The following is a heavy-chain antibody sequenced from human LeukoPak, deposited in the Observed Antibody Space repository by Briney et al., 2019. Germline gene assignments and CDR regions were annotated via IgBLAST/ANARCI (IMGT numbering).Heavy chain of an antibody. J-gene: IGHJ4*02. V-gene: IGHV1-8*01. CDR1: GYTFTSYD. CDR2: MNPNSGNT. D-gene: IGHD3-3*01. Sequence: GASVKVSCKASGYTFTSYDINWVRQATGQGLEWMGWMNPNSGNTGYAQKFQGRVTMTRNTSISTAYMELSSLRSEDTAVYYCARGPLTYYDFWSGPLGIYYFDYWGQGTLVTVSS. CDR3: ARGPLTYYDFWSGPLGIYYFDY.